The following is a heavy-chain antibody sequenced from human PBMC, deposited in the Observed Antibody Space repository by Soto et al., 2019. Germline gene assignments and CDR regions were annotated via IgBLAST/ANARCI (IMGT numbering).Heavy chain of an antibody. V-gene: IGHV1-69*01. J-gene: IGHJ5*02. CDR1: GGTFSSYA. CDR2: IIPIFGTA. D-gene: IGHD6-13*01. Sequence: QVQLVQSGAEVKKPGSSVKVSCKASGGTFSSYAISWVRQAPGQGLGWMGGIIPIFGTANYAQKFQGRVTITADESTSTAYMELSSLRSEDTAVYYCARDRPVYSSPWSWFDPWGQGTLVTVSS. CDR3: ARDRPVYSSPWSWFDP.